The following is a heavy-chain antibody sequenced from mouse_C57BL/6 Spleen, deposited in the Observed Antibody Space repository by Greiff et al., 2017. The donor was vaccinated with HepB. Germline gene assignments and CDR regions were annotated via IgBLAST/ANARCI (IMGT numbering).Heavy chain of an antibody. CDR2: IDPSDSYT. CDR3: ARPHYYGSSYAFAY. Sequence: VQLQQPGAELVMPGASVKLSCKASGYTFTSYWMHWVKQRPGQGLEWIGEIDPSDSYTNYNQKFKGKSTLTVDKSSSTAYMQLSSLTSEDSAVYYCARPHYYGSSYAFAYWGQGTLVTVSA. V-gene: IGHV1-69*01. CDR1: GYTFTSYW. J-gene: IGHJ3*01. D-gene: IGHD1-1*01.